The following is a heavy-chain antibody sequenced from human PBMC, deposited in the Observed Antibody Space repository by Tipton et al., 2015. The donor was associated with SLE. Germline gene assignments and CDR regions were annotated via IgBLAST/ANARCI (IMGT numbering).Heavy chain of an antibody. CDR1: GGSISSSSYY. Sequence: TLSLTCTVSGGSISSSSYYWGWIRQPPGKGLEWIGSIYHSGSTYYNPSLKSRVTISVDTSKNQFSLKLSSVTAADTAVYYCARNYYDSSGEVGFDYWGQGTLVTVSS. CDR2: IYHSGST. J-gene: IGHJ4*02. CDR3: ARNYYDSSGEVGFDY. D-gene: IGHD3-22*01. V-gene: IGHV4-39*07.